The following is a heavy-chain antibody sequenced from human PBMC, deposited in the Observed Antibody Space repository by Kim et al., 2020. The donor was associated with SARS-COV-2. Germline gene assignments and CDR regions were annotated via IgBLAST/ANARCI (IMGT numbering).Heavy chain of an antibody. J-gene: IGHJ6*03. CDR2: ISAYNGNT. CDR1: GYTFTSYG. CDR3: ARNLGCSSTSCKTYYYYMDV. V-gene: IGHV1-18*01. Sequence: ASVKVSCKASGYTFTSYGISWVRQAPGQGLEWMGWISAYNGNTNYAQNLQGRVTMTTDTSTSTAYMELRSLRSDDTAVYYCARNLGCSSTSCKTYYYYMDVWGKGTTVTVSS. D-gene: IGHD2-2*01.